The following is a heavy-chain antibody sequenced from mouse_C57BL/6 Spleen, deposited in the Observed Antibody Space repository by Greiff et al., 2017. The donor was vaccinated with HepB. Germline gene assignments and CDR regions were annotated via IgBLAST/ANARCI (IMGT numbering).Heavy chain of an antibody. Sequence: VMLMQSGPGLVQPSQSLSITCTVSGFSLTSYGVHWVRQSPGKGLEWLGVIRSGGSTDYNAAFISRLSISKDNSKSQVFFKMNSLQADDTAVYYCATSYDGYYGGSMDYWGQGTSVTVAS. CDR3: ATSYDGYYGGSMDY. D-gene: IGHD2-3*01. J-gene: IGHJ4*01. CDR2: IRSGGST. CDR1: GFSLTSYG. V-gene: IGHV2-2*01.